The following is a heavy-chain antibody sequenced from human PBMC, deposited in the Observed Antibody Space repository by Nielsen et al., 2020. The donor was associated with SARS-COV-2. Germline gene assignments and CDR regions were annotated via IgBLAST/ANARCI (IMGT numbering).Heavy chain of an antibody. V-gene: IGHV4-34*01. D-gene: IGHD4-17*01. CDR3: ATGIGPDYGDYVGYYGMDV. Sequence: SETLSLTCGVYSGSLSGNYWSWIRQPPGKGLEWVGEITHTGRTTYNPSLKSRVSISVDRSKNQFSLKLRSVTAADTAVYYCATGIGPDYGDYVGYYGMDVWGQGTTVAVSS. CDR1: SGSLSGNY. J-gene: IGHJ6*02. CDR2: ITHTGRT.